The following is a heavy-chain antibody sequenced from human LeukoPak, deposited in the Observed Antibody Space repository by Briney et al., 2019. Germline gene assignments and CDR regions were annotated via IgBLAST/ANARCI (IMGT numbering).Heavy chain of an antibody. CDR2: LYSGAST. Sequence: GGSLRLSCAASGFTVSSNYLSWVRQAPGKGLEWVSVLYSGASTYYADSVKGRFTISRDNSKNTLYLQMNSLRAEDTAVYYCARGYGGNYDAFDVWGQGTMDTVSA. CDR1: GFTVSSNY. V-gene: IGHV3-53*01. J-gene: IGHJ3*01. D-gene: IGHD4-23*01. CDR3: ARGYGGNYDAFDV.